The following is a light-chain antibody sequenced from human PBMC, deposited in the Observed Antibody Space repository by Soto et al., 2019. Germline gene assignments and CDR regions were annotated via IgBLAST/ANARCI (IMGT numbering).Light chain of an antibody. CDR1: QRVSSK. CDR2: GAS. V-gene: IGKV3-15*01. CDR3: QHYNDWPPTWT. J-gene: IGKJ1*01. Sequence: EIVMTQSPATLSVSPGERGTLSCRASQRVSSKLAWYQQKSGQAPRVLIYGASTRANGIPDRFSGSGSGTEFALTISSLQSEDFAVYYCQHYNDWPPTWTFDQGTSVE.